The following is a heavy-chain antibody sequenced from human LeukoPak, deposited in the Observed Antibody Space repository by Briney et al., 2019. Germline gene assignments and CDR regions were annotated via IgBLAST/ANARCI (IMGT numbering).Heavy chain of an antibody. CDR3: ARDEVGLYYYDSSGTWGY. Sequence: ASVKVSCKASGYTFTSYAMNWVRQAPGQGLEWMGWINTNTGNPTYAQGFTGRFVFSLDTSVSTAYLQISSLKAEDTAVYYCARDEVGLYYYDSSGTWGYWGQGTLVTVSS. V-gene: IGHV7-4-1*02. D-gene: IGHD3-22*01. CDR1: GYTFTSYA. J-gene: IGHJ4*02. CDR2: INTNTGNP.